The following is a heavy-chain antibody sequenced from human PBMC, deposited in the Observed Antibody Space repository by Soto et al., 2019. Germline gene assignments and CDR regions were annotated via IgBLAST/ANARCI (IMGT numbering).Heavy chain of an antibody. V-gene: IGHV1-8*01. D-gene: IGHD3-10*01. CDR1: GYTFTSYD. Sequence: QVQLVQSGAEVKKPGASVKVSCKASGYTFTSYDINWVRQATGQALEWMGWMNPNSGNTGYAQKFQGRVTMTRNTSISTAYMELCNLRSEDTAVYYCARGRGSGSYYNGNWFDPWGQGTLVTVSS. CDR2: MNPNSGNT. J-gene: IGHJ5*02. CDR3: ARGRGSGSYYNGNWFDP.